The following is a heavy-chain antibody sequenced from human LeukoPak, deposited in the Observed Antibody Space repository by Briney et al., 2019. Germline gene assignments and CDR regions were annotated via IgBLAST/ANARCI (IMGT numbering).Heavy chain of an antibody. CDR1: GSTFSSYG. D-gene: IGHD2-15*01. J-gene: IGHJ6*02. Sequence: PGGSLRLSCAASGSTFSSYGMHWVRQAPGKGLEWVAVIWYDGSNKYYADSVKGRFTISRDNSKNTLYLQMNSLRAEDTAVYYCARDRPSLGYCSGGSCYSPAGMDVWGQGTTVTVSS. CDR3: ARDRPSLGYCSGGSCYSPAGMDV. V-gene: IGHV3-33*01. CDR2: IWYDGSNK.